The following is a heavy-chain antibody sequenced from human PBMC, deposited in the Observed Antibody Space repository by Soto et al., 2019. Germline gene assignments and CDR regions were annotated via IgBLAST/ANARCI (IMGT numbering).Heavy chain of an antibody. V-gene: IGHV3-7*04. CDR3: ARGSFPTWESYPLDY. D-gene: IGHD3-16*02. CDR2: TKQDGSEE. Sequence: EVQLVESGGGLVLPGGSLRLSCAASGFTFSNYWMTWVRQAPGKGLEWVANTKQDGSEERDADSGKGRFTISRDNAKNSLYLQMNCLRAEDTAIYYCARGSFPTWESYPLDYLGHRTLVTVSS. J-gene: IGHJ4*01. CDR1: GFTFSNYW.